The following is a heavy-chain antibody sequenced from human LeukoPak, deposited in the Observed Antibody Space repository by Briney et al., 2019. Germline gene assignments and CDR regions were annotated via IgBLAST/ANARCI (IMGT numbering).Heavy chain of an antibody. CDR3: ATDGAGDYLNH. CDR1: GYIFTELS. V-gene: IGHV1-24*01. CDR2: LNPEDGET. Sequence: AASVKVSCKVSGYIFTELSMHWVRQAPGQGLEWMGGLNPEDGETFYAQKFQGRVNMTEDTSTDTAYMELSSLSYDDTAVYYCATDGAGDYLNHWGQGTLVTASS. J-gene: IGHJ4*02. D-gene: IGHD4-17*01.